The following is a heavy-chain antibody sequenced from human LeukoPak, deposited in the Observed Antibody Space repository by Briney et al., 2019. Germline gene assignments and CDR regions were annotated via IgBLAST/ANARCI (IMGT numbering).Heavy chain of an antibody. J-gene: IGHJ6*03. V-gene: IGHV3-30*02. CDR1: GFTFSSYG. CDR2: IRYDGSNK. CDR3: AKELGITMVRGVISYMDV. D-gene: IGHD3-10*01. Sequence: PGGSLRLSCAASGFTFSSYGMHWVRQAPGKGLEWVAFIRYDGSNKYYADSVKGRFTISRDNSKNTLYLQMNSLRAEDTAVYYCAKELGITMVRGVISYMDVWGKGTTVTISS.